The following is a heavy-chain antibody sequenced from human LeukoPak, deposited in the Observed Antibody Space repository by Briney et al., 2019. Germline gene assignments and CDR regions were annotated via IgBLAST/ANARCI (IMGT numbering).Heavy chain of an antibody. Sequence: SETLSLTCAVSGGSISSSNWWSWVRQPPGKGLEWIGEIHHSGSTNYNPSLKSRVTISMDKSKNQFSLRLSSVTAADTAVYYRARKDWNDVRAFDIWGQGTMVTVSS. CDR1: GGSISSSNW. CDR2: IHHSGST. V-gene: IGHV4-4*02. J-gene: IGHJ3*02. CDR3: ARKDWNDVRAFDI. D-gene: IGHD1-1*01.